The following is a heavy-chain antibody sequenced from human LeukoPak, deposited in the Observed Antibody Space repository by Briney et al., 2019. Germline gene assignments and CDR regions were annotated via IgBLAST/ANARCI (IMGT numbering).Heavy chain of an antibody. CDR3: ARRGYSPGPGDY. V-gene: IGHV5-51*01. CDR1: GYSFTTYL. J-gene: IGHJ4*02. D-gene: IGHD5-18*01. Sequence: RRGESLKISCKGSGYSFTTYLIGWVRQMPGKGLEWMGIIYPGDSETTYSPSFQAQFTNSADKSISPDYLQWSSLKASDTAMYYCARRGYSPGPGDYWGQGTLVTVSS. CDR2: IYPGDSET.